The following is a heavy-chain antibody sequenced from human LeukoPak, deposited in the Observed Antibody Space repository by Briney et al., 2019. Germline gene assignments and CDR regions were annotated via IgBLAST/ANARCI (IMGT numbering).Heavy chain of an antibody. V-gene: IGHV1-18*01. CDR1: GYTFTSYD. CDR2: VGANSANP. J-gene: IGHJ4*02. Sequence: ASVKVSCKASGYTFTSYDINWVRQAPGQGPEWVGWVGANSANPHYAQKFQGRATMSTDTSTSTAYMELRRLTTDDTAVYYCATDRFSSSWYPDWGQGTLVTVSS. D-gene: IGHD6-13*01. CDR3: ATDRFSSSWYPD.